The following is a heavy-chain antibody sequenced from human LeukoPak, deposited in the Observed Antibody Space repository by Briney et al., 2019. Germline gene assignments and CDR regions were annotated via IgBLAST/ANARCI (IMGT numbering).Heavy chain of an antibody. J-gene: IGHJ4*02. Sequence: PSETLSLTCTVSGYSISSGYYWGWIRQSPGKGLEWIGSFYHSGSTYYNPSLKSRVTISVDTSKNQFSLKLSSVTAADTAVYYCARLTTLSGYFDYWGQGTLVTVSS. CDR1: GYSISSGYY. CDR2: FYHSGST. D-gene: IGHD4-11*01. CDR3: ARLTTLSGYFDY. V-gene: IGHV4-38-2*02.